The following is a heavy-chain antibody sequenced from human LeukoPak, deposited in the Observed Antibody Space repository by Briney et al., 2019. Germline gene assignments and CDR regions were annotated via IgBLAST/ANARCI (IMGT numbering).Heavy chain of an antibody. CDR3: ARGLGYYYDSSGYYGY. V-gene: IGHV3-7*01. D-gene: IGHD3-22*01. CDR1: GFTFRNYW. CDR2: IKQDGSEK. J-gene: IGHJ4*02. Sequence: GGSLRLSCAASGFTFRNYWMSWVRQAPGKGLEWVANIKQDGSEKHYVDSVKGRFTISRDNAKNSLYLQMNSLRAEDTAVYYCARGLGYYYDSSGYYGYWGQGTLVTVSS.